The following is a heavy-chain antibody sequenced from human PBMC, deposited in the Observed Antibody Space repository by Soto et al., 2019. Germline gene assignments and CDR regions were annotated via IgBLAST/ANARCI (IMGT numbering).Heavy chain of an antibody. CDR1: LGSVSSGIYY. V-gene: IGHV4-61*01. CDR3: AATFYYESSGIYYLEY. CDR2: IYYSWST. J-gene: IGHJ4*02. D-gene: IGHD3-22*01. Sequence: SETLSLTCTVSLGSVSSGIYYLSWIRQPPGKGLEWIGYIYYSWSTNYNPSLKSRGTISVDTSKNQFSLKLRSVTAADTAVYCWAATFYYESSGIYYLEYWGQGTMLAVSS.